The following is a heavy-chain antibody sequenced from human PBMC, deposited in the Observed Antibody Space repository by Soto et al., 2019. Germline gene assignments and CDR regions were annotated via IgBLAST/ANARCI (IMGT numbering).Heavy chain of an antibody. J-gene: IGHJ4*02. Sequence: SETLSLTCTVSGGSVSSYYWSWIRQSPGKGLEWIGDVYYSGSTKYRPSLKSRVTISVDTSKNQFSLKLSSVTAADTAVYYCARGSAYYYDSSGSYYFDYWGQGTLVTVSS. V-gene: IGHV4-59*02. CDR3: ARGSAYYYDSSGSYYFDY. D-gene: IGHD3-22*01. CDR1: GGSVSSYY. CDR2: VYYSGST.